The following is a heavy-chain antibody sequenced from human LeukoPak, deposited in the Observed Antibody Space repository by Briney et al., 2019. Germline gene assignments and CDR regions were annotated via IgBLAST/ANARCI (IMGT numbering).Heavy chain of an antibody. J-gene: IGHJ6*03. D-gene: IGHD2/OR15-2a*01. CDR3: ARAIIDIHYYYYYMDV. CDR2: IYYSGST. CDR1: GGSISSYY. Sequence: PSETLSLTCTVSGGSISSYYWGWIRQPPGKGLEWVGYIYYSGSTNYNPSLKSRVTISVDTSKNQFSLKLSSVTAADTAVYYCARAIIDIHYYYYYMDVWGKGTTVTVSS. V-gene: IGHV4-59*01.